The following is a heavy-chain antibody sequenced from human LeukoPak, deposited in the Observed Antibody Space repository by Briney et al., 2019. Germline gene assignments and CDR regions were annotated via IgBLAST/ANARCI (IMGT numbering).Heavy chain of an antibody. CDR2: INHSGST. D-gene: IGHD5-12*01. J-gene: IGHJ4*02. CDR1: GGSFSGYY. Sequence: CXXXGGSFSGYYWSWIRQPPGKGLEWIGEINHSGSTNYNPSLKSRVTISVDTSKNQFSLKLRSVTAADTAVDYCGXXQYGGYSDYWGQGTLVTVSS. V-gene: IGHV4-34*01. CDR3: GXXQYGGYSDY.